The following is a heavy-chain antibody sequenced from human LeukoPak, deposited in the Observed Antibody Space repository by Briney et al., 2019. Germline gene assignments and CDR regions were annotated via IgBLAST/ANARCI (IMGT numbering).Heavy chain of an antibody. CDR3: AKEGRDSGGYNGWFEP. Sequence: SETLSLTCTVSGGSISSGNYYWSWIRQHPGKGLEWIGYIHHSGSTYYNPSLKSRVIISVDTSKNQFSLKLNSVTAADTAVFYCAKEGRDSGGYNGWFEPWGQGTLVTVSS. V-gene: IGHV4-31*03. CDR1: GGSISSGNYY. CDR2: IHHSGST. D-gene: IGHD2-15*01. J-gene: IGHJ5*02.